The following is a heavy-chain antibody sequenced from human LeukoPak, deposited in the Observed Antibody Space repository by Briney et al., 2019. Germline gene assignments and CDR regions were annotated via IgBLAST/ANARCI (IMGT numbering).Heavy chain of an antibody. Sequence: SQTLSLTCAISGDSVSRSTAAWNWIRLSPSRGLEWLGRTYYRSGWSYEYTTSVKGRKTINADTSENQFSLQLKSVTPEDTAVYYCARFDYGVPDYWGQGTLVTVSS. V-gene: IGHV6-1*01. CDR2: TYYRSGWSY. J-gene: IGHJ4*02. D-gene: IGHD3-16*01. CDR3: ARFDYGVPDY. CDR1: GDSVSRSTAA.